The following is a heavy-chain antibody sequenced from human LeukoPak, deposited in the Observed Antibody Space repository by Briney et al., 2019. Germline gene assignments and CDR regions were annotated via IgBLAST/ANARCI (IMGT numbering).Heavy chain of an antibody. CDR3: ARGGYDSRAPGDY. V-gene: IGHV3-11*06. J-gene: IGHJ4*02. D-gene: IGHD3-22*01. CDR2: ISSSSSYT. Sequence: GGSLRLSCAASGFTFSGYYISWIRQAPGKGLEWVSYISSSSSYTNYADSVKGRFTISRGNAKNSLYLQMNSLRAEDTAVYYCARGGYDSRAPGDYWGQGTLVTVSS. CDR1: GFTFSGYY.